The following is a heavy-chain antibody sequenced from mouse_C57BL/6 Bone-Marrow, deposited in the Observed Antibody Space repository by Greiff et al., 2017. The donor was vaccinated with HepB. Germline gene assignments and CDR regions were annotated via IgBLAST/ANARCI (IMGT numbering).Heavy chain of an antibody. Sequence: QVQLQQSGPELVKPGASVKISCKASGYAFSSSWMNWVKQRPGKGLEWIGRIYPGDGDTNYNGKFKGKATLTADKSSSTAYMQLSSLTSEDSAVYCCARQDPFAYWGQGTLVTVSA. CDR1: GYAFSSSW. V-gene: IGHV1-82*01. CDR3: ARQDPFAY. CDR2: IYPGDGDT. J-gene: IGHJ3*01.